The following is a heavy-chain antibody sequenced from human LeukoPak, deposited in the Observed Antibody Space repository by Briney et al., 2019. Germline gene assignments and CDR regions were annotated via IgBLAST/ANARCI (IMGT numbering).Heavy chain of an antibody. CDR2: ISGSGGST. D-gene: IGHD3-22*01. J-gene: IGHJ4*02. V-gene: IGHV3-23*01. CDR3: AKDEGYYHSSVYYPFDY. CDR1: GFTFISYA. Sequence: PGGSLRLSCAASGFTFISYAMGWVRQAPGKGLEWVSAISGSGGSTYYADSVKGRFTISRDNSKNTLYLQMNSLRAEDTAVYYCAKDEGYYHSSVYYPFDYWGKGTLVTVSS.